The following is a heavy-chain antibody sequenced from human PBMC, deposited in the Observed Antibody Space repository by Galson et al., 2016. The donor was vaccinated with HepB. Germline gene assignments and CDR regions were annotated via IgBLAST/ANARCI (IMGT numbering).Heavy chain of an antibody. J-gene: IGHJ3*02. CDR1: GFYLSDYS. CDR2: IKQDGTQK. CDR3: AREGKGGFDI. Sequence: SLRLSCAASGFYLSDYSMNWVRQAPGEGLEWLVNIKQDGTQKDYVDSVKGRFTISRDNAKNSLYLQMNSLRVEDTAVYYCAREGKGGFDIWGQGTMVTVSS. D-gene: IGHD2-15*01. V-gene: IGHV3-7*01.